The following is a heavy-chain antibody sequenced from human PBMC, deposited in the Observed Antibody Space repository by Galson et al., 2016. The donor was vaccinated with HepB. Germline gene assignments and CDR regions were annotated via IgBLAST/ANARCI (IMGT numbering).Heavy chain of an antibody. V-gene: IGHV3-23*01. CDR1: GFTFSSDA. D-gene: IGHD4-11*01. J-gene: IGHJ5*01. CDR2: ISASGAGT. CDR3: AKVATPNRNYENWFDS. Sequence: SLRLSCAASGFTFSSDAMSWVRQAPEKGLEWVSGISASGAGTYYADSVKGRFTISRDNSKNTLNLQMNSLRAEDTAVYYCAKVATPNRNYENWFDSWGQGTLVTVSS.